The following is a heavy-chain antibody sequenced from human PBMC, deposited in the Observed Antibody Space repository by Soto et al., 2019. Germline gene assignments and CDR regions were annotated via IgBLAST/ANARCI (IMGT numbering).Heavy chain of an antibody. J-gene: IGHJ3*01. D-gene: IGHD1-7*01. Sequence: QVQLVQSGAEVKKSGSSVKVACKFSGDTFSNYAINWVRRVPGQGLEWIGAIVPIFRTTNYAQKFQGRVTITADESTITAYMELSRLRSDDTATSYCAIEASAPGTFMEDASAHLGQGTMV. V-gene: IGHV1-69*12. CDR2: IVPIFRTT. CDR3: AIEASAPGTFMEDASAH. CDR1: GDTFSNYA.